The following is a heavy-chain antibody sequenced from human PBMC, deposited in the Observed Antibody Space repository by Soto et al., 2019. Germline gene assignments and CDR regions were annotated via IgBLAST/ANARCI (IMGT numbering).Heavy chain of an antibody. V-gene: IGHV4-39*01. CDR3: ARLGRAGTTRDY. Sequence: SMTRSLTCTVPGASIPNTSSYWASFRQPPGKGLEWIGSIYYSGRTYYTPSLKSRVTISVDTSKNQFSLKLNSVTAADTAVYYCARLGRAGTTRDYWGQGTLVTVS. CDR1: GASIPNTSSY. CDR2: IYYSGRT. J-gene: IGHJ4*02. D-gene: IGHD1-7*01.